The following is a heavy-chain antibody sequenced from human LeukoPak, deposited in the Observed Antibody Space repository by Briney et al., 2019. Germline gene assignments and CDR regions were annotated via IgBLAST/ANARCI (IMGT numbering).Heavy chain of an antibody. J-gene: IGHJ4*02. CDR3: AKEGGDYGAFEY. CDR2: MNGRGVRT. CDR1: GFIFSDYG. D-gene: IGHD4/OR15-4a*01. Sequence: GGSLRLSCAASGFIFSDYGMSWVRQAPGKGLEWVSRMNGRGVRTYYANSVKGRFTISRDNSKNTLYLQMNSLRGEDTAVYYCAKEGGDYGAFEYWGQGTLVTVSS. V-gene: IGHV3-23*01.